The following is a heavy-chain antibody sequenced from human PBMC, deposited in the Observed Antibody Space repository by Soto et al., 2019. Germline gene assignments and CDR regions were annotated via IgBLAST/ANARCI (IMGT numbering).Heavy chain of an antibody. J-gene: IGHJ4*02. CDR1: GGSISSSSYY. V-gene: IGHV4-39*01. CDR2: IYYSGST. Sequence: SETLSLTCTVSGGSISSSSYYWGWIRQPPGKGLEWIGSIYYSGSTYYNPSLKSRVTISVDTSKNQFSLKLSSVTAADTAVYYCALFESSWYVDYWGQGTLVTVSS. D-gene: IGHD6-13*01. CDR3: ALFESSWYVDY.